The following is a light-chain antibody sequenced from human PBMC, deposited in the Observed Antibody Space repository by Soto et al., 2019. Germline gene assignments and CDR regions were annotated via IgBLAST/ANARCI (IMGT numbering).Light chain of an antibody. Sequence: QSVLTQPASVSGSPGQSITISCTGTSSDVGGYNYVSWYQQHPGKAPKLMIYDVSNRPSGVSNRFSDSKSGNTASRTISGRQAEDEADYYCSSYTSSSTLVFGGGTKLTVL. CDR1: SSDVGGYNY. CDR3: SSYTSSSTLV. CDR2: DVS. J-gene: IGLJ2*01. V-gene: IGLV2-14*01.